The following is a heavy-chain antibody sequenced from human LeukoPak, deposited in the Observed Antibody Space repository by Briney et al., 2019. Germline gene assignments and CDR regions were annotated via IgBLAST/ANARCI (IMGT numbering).Heavy chain of an antibody. CDR3: ARHFEADFYFDY. CDR2: IYYSGST. V-gene: IGHV4-59*08. J-gene: IGHJ4*02. D-gene: IGHD3-9*01. Sequence: SETLSLTCTVSGGSIGSYYWSWIRQPPGKGLEWIGYIYYSGSTNYNPSLKSRVTISVDTSKNQFSLKLSSVTAADTAVYYCARHFEADFYFDYWGQGTLVTVSS. CDR1: GGSIGSYY.